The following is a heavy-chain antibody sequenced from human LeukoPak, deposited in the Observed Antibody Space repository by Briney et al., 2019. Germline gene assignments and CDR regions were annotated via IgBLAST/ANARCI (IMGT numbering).Heavy chain of an antibody. D-gene: IGHD3-9*01. Sequence: PGGSLRLSCVASGFXVSSNHISWVRQAPGKGLEWVSVIYSGGSTYYAVSVKGRFTISRDNSKNTLYLQMNSLRAEDTAVYYCARSTSSEYDIYHFDYWGQGTLVTVSS. CDR2: IYSGGST. CDR1: GFXVSSNH. V-gene: IGHV3-53*01. CDR3: ARSTSSEYDIYHFDY. J-gene: IGHJ4*02.